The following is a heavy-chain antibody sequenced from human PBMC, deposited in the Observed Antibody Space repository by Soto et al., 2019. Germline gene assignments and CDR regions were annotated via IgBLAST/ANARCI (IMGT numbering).Heavy chain of an antibody. J-gene: IGHJ5*02. CDR3: ARGRRSVAAAGLFGH. CDR1: GGSFSGYY. D-gene: IGHD6-13*01. CDR2: INHSGST. V-gene: IGHV4-34*01. Sequence: PSETLSLTCAVYGGSFSGYYWSWIRQPPGKGLEWIGEINHSGSTNYNPSLKSRVTISVDTSKNQFSLKLSSVTAADTAVYYCARGRRSVAAAGLFGHWGQGTLVTVSS.